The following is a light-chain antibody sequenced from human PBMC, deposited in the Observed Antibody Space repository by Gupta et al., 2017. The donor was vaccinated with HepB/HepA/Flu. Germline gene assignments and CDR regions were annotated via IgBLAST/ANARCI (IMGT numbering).Light chain of an antibody. CDR1: SGHSRYS. Sequence: QLVLTQSPSASASLGASVKLTCTLSSGHSRYSIAWHQQQPEKGPRYLMKLNSDGSHTKGDGIPDRFSGSSSGAERYLTIPSLQSEDEADYYCQTWGAGIRVFGGGTKLTVL. J-gene: IGLJ3*02. CDR3: QTWGAGIRV. CDR2: LNSDGSH. V-gene: IGLV4-69*01.